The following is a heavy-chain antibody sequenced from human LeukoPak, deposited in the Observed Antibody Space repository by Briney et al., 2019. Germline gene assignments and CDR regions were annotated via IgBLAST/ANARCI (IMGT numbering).Heavy chain of an antibody. V-gene: IGHV3-23*01. CDR3: AKEQWLRQDFNGMDV. D-gene: IGHD5-12*01. Sequence: GGSLRLSCAASGFTFSIYAKTWVHQAPGKGLEWVSGISGSGGSTDYADSVKGRFTTSRDNSKNPVYLQMHSLRAEDTAIYYCAKEQWLRQDFNGMDVWGQGTTVTVSS. CDR1: GFTFSIYA. J-gene: IGHJ6*02. CDR2: ISGSGGST.